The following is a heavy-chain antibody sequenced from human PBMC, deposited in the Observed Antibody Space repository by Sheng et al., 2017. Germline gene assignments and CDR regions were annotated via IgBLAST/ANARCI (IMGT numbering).Heavy chain of an antibody. V-gene: IGHV4-39*07. Sequence: QLQLQESGPGLVKPSETLSLTCTVSGGSISSSSYYWGWIRQPPGKGLEWIGSIYYSGITYYNPSLKSRVTISVDTSKNQFSLKLSSVTAAYTAVYYCARGDSDYFWSGYQLWYWGQGTLVTVSS. J-gene: IGHJ4*02. D-gene: IGHD3-3*01. CDR3: ARGDSDYFWSGYQLWY. CDR1: GGSISSSSYY. CDR2: IYYSGIT.